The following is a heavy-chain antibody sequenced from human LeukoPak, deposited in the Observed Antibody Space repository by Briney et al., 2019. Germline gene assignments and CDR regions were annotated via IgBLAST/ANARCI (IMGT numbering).Heavy chain of an antibody. Sequence: HPGGSLRLSCAASGFTFSSYSMNWVRQAPGKGLEWVSYISSSSSTIYYADSVKGRFTISRDNAKNSLYLQMNSLRAEDTAVYYCARSPHTAMVIDYYMDVWGKGTTVTVSS. CDR3: ARSPHTAMVIDYYMDV. D-gene: IGHD5-18*01. CDR2: ISSSSSTI. V-gene: IGHV3-48*01. J-gene: IGHJ6*03. CDR1: GFTFSSYS.